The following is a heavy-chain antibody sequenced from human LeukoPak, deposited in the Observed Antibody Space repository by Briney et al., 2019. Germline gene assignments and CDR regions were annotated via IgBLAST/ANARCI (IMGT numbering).Heavy chain of an antibody. V-gene: IGHV4-30-2*01. CDR1: GGSISSGGYS. CDR3: ARLGGSGSYPFDY. J-gene: IGHJ4*02. Sequence: SETLSLTCAVSGGSISSGGYSWSWIRQPPGKGLEWIGYIYHSGSTCYNPSLKSRVTISVDRSKNQFSLKLSSVTAADTAVYYCARLGGSGSYPFDYWGQGTLVTVSS. D-gene: IGHD3-10*01. CDR2: IYHSGST.